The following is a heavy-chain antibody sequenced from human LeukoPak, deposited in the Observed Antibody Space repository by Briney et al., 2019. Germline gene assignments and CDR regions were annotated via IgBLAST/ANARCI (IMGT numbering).Heavy chain of an antibody. CDR3: ASDVTTVAFDI. D-gene: IGHD4-17*01. V-gene: IGHV3-48*01. CDR2: ISSSSSTI. J-gene: IGHJ3*02. Sequence: GGSLRLSCAASGFTFSSYAMNWVRQAPGKGLEWVSYISSSSSTIYYADSVKGRFTISRDNAKNSLYLQMNSLRAEDTAVYYCASDVTTVAFDIWGQGTMVTVSS. CDR1: GFTFSSYA.